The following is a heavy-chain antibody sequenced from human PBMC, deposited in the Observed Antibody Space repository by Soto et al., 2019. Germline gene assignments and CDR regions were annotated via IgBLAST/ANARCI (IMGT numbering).Heavy chain of an antibody. Sequence: ASETLSLTCAVYGGSFSGYYWSWIRQPPGKGLEWIGEINHSGSTNYNPSLKSRVTISVDTSKNQFSLKLSSVTAADTAVYYCARSFRGMSYDFWSGYHYYYGMDVWGQGTTVTVSS. V-gene: IGHV4-34*01. CDR1: GGSFSGYY. CDR2: INHSGST. D-gene: IGHD3-3*01. J-gene: IGHJ6*02. CDR3: ARSFRGMSYDFWSGYHYYYGMDV.